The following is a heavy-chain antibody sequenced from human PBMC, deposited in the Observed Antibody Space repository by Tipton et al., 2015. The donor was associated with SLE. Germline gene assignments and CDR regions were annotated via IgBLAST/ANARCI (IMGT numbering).Heavy chain of an antibody. Sequence: SLRLSCAASGFTFSTYPMHWVRQAPGKGLEWVAVISYDGSNKYYADSVKGRFTISRDNSKNTLYLQMNSLRADDTAVYYCAKGSSSTRCNFDYWGQETLVTVSS. CDR3: AKGSSSTRCNFDY. CDR1: GFTFSTYP. D-gene: IGHD2-2*01. V-gene: IGHV3-30*04. CDR2: ISYDGSNK. J-gene: IGHJ4*02.